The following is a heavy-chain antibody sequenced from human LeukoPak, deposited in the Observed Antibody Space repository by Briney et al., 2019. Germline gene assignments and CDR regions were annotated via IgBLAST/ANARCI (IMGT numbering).Heavy chain of an antibody. Sequence: ASVKVSCKASGYTFTGCYMHWVRQAPGQGLEWMGWINPNSGGTNYAQKFQGWVTMTRDTSISTAYMELSRLRSDETAVYYCARAGIAAISFDYWGQGTLVTVSS. CDR2: INPNSGGT. J-gene: IGHJ4*02. V-gene: IGHV1-2*04. CDR3: ARAGIAAISFDY. CDR1: GYTFTGCY. D-gene: IGHD6-13*01.